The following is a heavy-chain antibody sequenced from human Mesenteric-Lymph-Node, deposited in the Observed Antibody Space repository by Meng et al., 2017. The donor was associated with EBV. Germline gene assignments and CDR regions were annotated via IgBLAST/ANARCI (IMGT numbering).Heavy chain of an antibody. D-gene: IGHD5-12*01. Sequence: QVQLVQSGAEVKKPGSSVKVSCKGSGDTFNNFGISWVRQAPGQGLEWMGGITPVFGIANYAESFQGRVTISADTSTRTTYMDLSSLRSDDTAVYYCVRDLWLRIGEGVWGQGTLVTVSS. J-gene: IGHJ4*02. CDR2: ITPVFGIA. CDR3: VRDLWLRIGEGV. CDR1: GDTFNNFG. V-gene: IGHV1-69*17.